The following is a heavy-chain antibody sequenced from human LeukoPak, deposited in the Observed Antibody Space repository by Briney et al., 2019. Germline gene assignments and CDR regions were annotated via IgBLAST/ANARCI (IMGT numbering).Heavy chain of an antibody. CDR3: ARDVTMVRGARYRPYKWFDP. D-gene: IGHD3-10*01. Sequence: SETLSLTCTVSGYSISSGYYWGWIRQPPGKGLEWIGSIYHSGRTFYNPSLKSRVTISVDTSKNQFSLKLTSVTAADTAVYYCARDVTMVRGARYRPYKWFDPWGQGTLVTVSS. CDR2: IYHSGRT. V-gene: IGHV4-38-2*02. J-gene: IGHJ5*02. CDR1: GYSISSGYY.